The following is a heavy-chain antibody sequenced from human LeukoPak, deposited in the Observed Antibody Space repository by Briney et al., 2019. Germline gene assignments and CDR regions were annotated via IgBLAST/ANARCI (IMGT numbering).Heavy chain of an antibody. V-gene: IGHV5-51*01. CDR2: IYPGDSDT. Sequence: GESLKISCKGSGYSLTSYWIGWVRQMPGKGLEWIGIIYPGDSDTRYSPSLQGQVTIPDDKSSSTAYLQWSSLKASDTAMYYCARGGYSYDLAPFDYWGQGTLVTVSS. J-gene: IGHJ4*02. CDR3: ARGGYSYDLAPFDY. CDR1: GYSLTSYW. D-gene: IGHD5-18*01.